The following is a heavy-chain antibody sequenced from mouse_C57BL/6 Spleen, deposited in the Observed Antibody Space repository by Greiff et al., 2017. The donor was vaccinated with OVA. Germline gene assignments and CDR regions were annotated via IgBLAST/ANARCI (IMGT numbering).Heavy chain of an antibody. Sequence: QVQLKQSGPELVKPGASVKLSCKASGYAFSSSWMNWVKQRPGKGLEWIGRIYPGGGDTNYNGKFKGKATLTADKSSSTADMQLGSLASEDSAVYFCADYDEAYWGQGTLVTVSA. J-gene: IGHJ3*01. CDR3: ADYDEAY. CDR2: IYPGGGDT. V-gene: IGHV1-82*01. D-gene: IGHD2-4*01. CDR1: GYAFSSSW.